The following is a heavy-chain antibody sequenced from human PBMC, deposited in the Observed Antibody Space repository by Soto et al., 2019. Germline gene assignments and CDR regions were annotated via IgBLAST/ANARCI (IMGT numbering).Heavy chain of an antibody. CDR1: GFDFRSYE. CDR3: ARETLRDAIDI. V-gene: IGHV3-48*03. J-gene: IGHJ3*02. Sequence: GGSLRLSCVASGFDFRSYEMNWVRQAPGKGLEWVSNIRANDESIYYTDSVKGRVCVSRDNAKNSLFLEMNSLRVDDTAVYYCARETLRDAIDIWGQGTMVTVSS. CDR2: IRANDESI.